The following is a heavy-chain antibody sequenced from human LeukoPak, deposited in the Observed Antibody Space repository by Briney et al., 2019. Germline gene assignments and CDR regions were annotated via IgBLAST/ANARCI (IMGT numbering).Heavy chain of an antibody. CDR2: IRYDGSNK. V-gene: IGHV3-30*02. J-gene: IGHJ5*01. CDR3: AKVYEYGDNDWFDS. CDR1: GFTFSSYG. D-gene: IGHD4-17*01. Sequence: GGSLRLSCGASGFTFSSYGMHWVRQAPDKGLEWVAFIRYDGSNKNYADSVKGRFTISRDNSKNTPYLQMNSLRAEDTAVYYCAKVYEYGDNDWFDSWGQGTLVTVSS.